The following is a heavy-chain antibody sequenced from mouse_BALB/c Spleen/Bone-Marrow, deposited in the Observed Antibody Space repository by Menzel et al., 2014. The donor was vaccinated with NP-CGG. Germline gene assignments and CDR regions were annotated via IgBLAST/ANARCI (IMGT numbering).Heavy chain of an antibody. J-gene: IGHJ4*01. CDR3: ARPQFISGRYYAMDY. CDR1: GYAFTNYW. D-gene: IGHD1-2*01. V-gene: IGHV1-63*01. Sequence: VKLMESGAELVRPGTSVKISCKASGYAFTNYWLDWVKRSPGHGLEWIGDIYPGSGNTYFNEKFKGKATLTADKSSSTAYMQLSSLTSEDSAVYFCARPQFISGRYYAMDYWGQGTSVTVSS. CDR2: IYPGSGNT.